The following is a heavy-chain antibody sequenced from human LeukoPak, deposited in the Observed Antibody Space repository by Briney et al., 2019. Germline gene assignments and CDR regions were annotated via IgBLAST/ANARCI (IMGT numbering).Heavy chain of an antibody. J-gene: IGHJ4*02. D-gene: IGHD4-17*01. CDR2: SYTDETT. Sequence: GSLRLSCAGSGFTVATNYMSWVRQAPGKGLEWVSVSYTDETTYYADSVEGRFTISRDSSKNILYLQMDSLRAEDTAVYYCARGHYGLDYWGQGTLVTVSS. V-gene: IGHV3-53*01. CDR1: GFTVATNY. CDR3: ARGHYGLDY.